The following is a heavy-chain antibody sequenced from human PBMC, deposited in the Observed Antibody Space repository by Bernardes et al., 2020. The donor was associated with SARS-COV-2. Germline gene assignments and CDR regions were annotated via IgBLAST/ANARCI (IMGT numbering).Heavy chain of an antibody. V-gene: IGHV3-7*04. Sequence: GGSLRLSCGGSGFIFSTYWMSWVRQTPGKGLQWVANIRQDGSEKHYADYVKGRFTISRDNAKNSLYLQMNTLRAEDSAVYYCARGRYEMMTGLFWDYWGQGTLVTVSS. J-gene: IGHJ4*02. D-gene: IGHD3-9*01. CDR3: ARGRYEMMTGLFWDY. CDR2: IRQDGSEK. CDR1: GFIFSTYW.